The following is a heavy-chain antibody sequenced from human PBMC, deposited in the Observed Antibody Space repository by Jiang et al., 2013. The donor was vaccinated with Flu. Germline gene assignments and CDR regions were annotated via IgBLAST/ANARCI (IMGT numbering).Heavy chain of an antibody. CDR3: ASPARNAYYDALTDYGMDV. Sequence: SGAEVKKPGASVKVSCKASGYTFINSGINWVRQAPGQGLEWMGWISINNGNTNYAQKVQGRVTMTTDTSTSTAYMELRSLRSDDTAVYYCASPARNAYYDALTDYGMDVWGQRGPRSASP. CDR2: ISINNGNT. CDR1: GYTFINSG. J-gene: IGHJ6*02. V-gene: IGHV1-18*01. D-gene: IGHD3-9*01.